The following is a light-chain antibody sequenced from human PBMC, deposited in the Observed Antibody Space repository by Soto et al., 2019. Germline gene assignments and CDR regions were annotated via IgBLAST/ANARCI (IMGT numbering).Light chain of an antibody. J-gene: IGKJ2*01. CDR1: QSIGSY. CDR2: GAS. CDR3: QQSYSTLMYT. V-gene: IGKV1-39*01. Sequence: DIQLTQSPSSLSASIGDRVTITCRASQSIGSYLSWYQHKQGKAPKLLIFGASYLKGGVPSRFSGSGSGTDFTLTITSLDPEDFATYYCQQSYSTLMYTFGQGTKLAIK.